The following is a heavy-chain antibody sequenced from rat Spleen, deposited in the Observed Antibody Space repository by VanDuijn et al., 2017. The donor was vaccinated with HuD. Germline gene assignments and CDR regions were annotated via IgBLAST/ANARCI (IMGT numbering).Heavy chain of an antibody. D-gene: IGHD1-10*01. Sequence: EVRLQESGPGLVKPSQSLSLTCSVTDYSITSNYWDWIRKFPGNKMEWIGHISYSGSTNYNPSLKSRLSITRDTSKNQFFLQVNSVTTEDTATYYCARDNNYKAYWGQGVMVTVSS. J-gene: IGHJ2*01. CDR3: ARDNNYKAY. CDR2: ISYSGST. CDR1: DYSITSNY. V-gene: IGHV3-1*01.